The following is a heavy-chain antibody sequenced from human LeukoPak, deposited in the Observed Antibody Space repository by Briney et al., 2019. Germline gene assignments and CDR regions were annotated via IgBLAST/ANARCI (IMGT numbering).Heavy chain of an antibody. CDR1: GFIFDDYA. CDR2: ITGDGAGT. D-gene: IGHD5-12*01. CDR3: TKGRVATVGGAKYAMDV. V-gene: IGHV3-43*02. J-gene: IGHJ6*02. Sequence: QPGGSLRLSCAACGFIFDDYAMHWVRQAPGKGLEWVSLITGDGAGTYYEDSVRGRFTISRDNSKNSLYLIMNSLRTEDTALYYCTKGRVATVGGAKYAMDVWGQGTTVTVSS.